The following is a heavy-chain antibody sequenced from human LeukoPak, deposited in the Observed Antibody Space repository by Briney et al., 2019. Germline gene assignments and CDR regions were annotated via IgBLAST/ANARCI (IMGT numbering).Heavy chain of an antibody. D-gene: IGHD5-24*01. CDR2: NLPIFGTA. CDR1: GGTFSSYA. J-gene: IGHJ6*02. CDR3: ARDRVGWVEMASSYYYYGMDV. V-gene: IGHV1-69*13. Sequence: ASVKVSCKASGGTFSSYAISWVRQAPGQGLEWMGGNLPIFGTANYAQKFQGRVTITADESTSTDYMELSSLRSEDTAVYYCARDRVGWVEMASSYYYYGMDVWGQGTTVTVSS.